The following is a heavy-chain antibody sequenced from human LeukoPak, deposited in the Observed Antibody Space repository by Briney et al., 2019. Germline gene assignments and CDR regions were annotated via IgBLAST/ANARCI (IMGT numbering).Heavy chain of an antibody. CDR3: ARHRAASGTYQFDF. J-gene: IGHJ4*02. CDR1: GYTFTNYW. Sequence: GESLKISCETSGYTFTNYWIGWVRHMPGKGLGWMGIVYPGDSKTIYSPSFEGQVTISADKSIRIAYLQWSSLKASDTAMYYCARHRAASGTYQFDFWGQGTLVTVSS. CDR2: VYPGDSKT. V-gene: IGHV5-51*01. D-gene: IGHD1-26*01.